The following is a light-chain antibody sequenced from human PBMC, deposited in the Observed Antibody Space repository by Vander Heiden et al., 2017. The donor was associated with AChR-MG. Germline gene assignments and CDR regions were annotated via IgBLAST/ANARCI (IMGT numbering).Light chain of an antibody. V-gene: IGKV3-20*01. CDR2: GAS. CDR1: QSFSSSY. CDR3: QQYGSSLWT. Sequence: EIVLTQSPGTLSLSSGERATPSCRASQSFSSSYLAWYQQKPGQAPRLLIYGASSRATGIPDRFSGSGSGTDFTLTISRLEPEDFAVYYCQQYGSSLWTFGQGTKVEIK. J-gene: IGKJ1*01.